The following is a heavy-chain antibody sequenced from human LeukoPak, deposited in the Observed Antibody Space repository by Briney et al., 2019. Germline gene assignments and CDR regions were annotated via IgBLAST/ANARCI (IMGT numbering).Heavy chain of an antibody. D-gene: IGHD6-19*01. J-gene: IGHJ5*02. Sequence: SETLSLTCSVSNGSISTTYWSWIRQPPGKGLEWIGNIHSSGNTNYNSSLKSRVTISVDTSKNQFSLKMISVTTADTAVYFCARGGWFHDRWGQGTLVTVSS. V-gene: IGHV4-59*01. CDR3: ARGGWFHDR. CDR1: NGSISTTY. CDR2: IHSSGNT.